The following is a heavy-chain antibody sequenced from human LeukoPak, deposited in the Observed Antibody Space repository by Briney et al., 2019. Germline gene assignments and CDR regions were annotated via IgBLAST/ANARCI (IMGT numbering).Heavy chain of an antibody. V-gene: IGHV1-3*01. J-gene: IGHJ6*02. CDR1: GYTFTSYA. CDR2: INAGNGNT. Sequence: ASVKVSCKASGYTFTSYAMHWVRQAPGQRLEWMGWINAGNGNTKYSQKFQGRVTITRDTSASTAYMELSSLRSEDTAVYYCARDRTIAADGTVYFYGMHVWGQGTTVTVSS. D-gene: IGHD6-13*01. CDR3: ARDRTIAADGTVYFYGMHV.